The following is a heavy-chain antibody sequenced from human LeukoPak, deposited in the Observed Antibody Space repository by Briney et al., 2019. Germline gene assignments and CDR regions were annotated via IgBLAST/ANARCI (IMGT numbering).Heavy chain of an antibody. V-gene: IGHV5-51*01. D-gene: IGHD3-22*01. CDR1: KYTFTTYW. CDR2: IFSDDSGI. Sequence: GESLKISCKGSKYTFTTYWIGRVRQMPGKGLEGMGIIFSDDSGIKYSPSFQGQVTISADKSISPAYLQWSSLKASDTAMYFCGRYSYDCSVGAFDYWGQGTLVTVSS. CDR3: GRYSYDCSVGAFDY. J-gene: IGHJ4*02.